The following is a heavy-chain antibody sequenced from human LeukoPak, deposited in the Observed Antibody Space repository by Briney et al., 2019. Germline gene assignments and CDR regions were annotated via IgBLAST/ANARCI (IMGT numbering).Heavy chain of an antibody. V-gene: IGHV1-8*03. CDR1: RYTFTTYD. D-gene: IGHD3-16*01. J-gene: IGHJ4*02. CDR2: MTPKTGNT. Sequence: ASVKVSCTPSRYTFTTYDINWVRQATGQGLEWMGWMTPKTGNTGYAQKFQGRVTITWNTSISTAYMELSSLTSDDTAVYYCATGGFYFDYWGQGTLVSVSS. CDR3: ATGGFYFDY.